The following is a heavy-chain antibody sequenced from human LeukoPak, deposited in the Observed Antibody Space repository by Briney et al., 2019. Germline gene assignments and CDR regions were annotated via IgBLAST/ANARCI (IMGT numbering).Heavy chain of an antibody. CDR2: INPNSGGT. D-gene: IGHD1-26*01. CDR1: GYTFTGYY. Sequence: ASVNVSCKASGYTFTGYYMHWVRQAPGQGLEWMGWINPNSGGTNYAQKFQGRVTMTRDTSISTAYMELSRLRSDDTAVYYCAREAVGATKHFDYWGQGTLVTVSS. J-gene: IGHJ4*02. CDR3: AREAVGATKHFDY. V-gene: IGHV1-2*02.